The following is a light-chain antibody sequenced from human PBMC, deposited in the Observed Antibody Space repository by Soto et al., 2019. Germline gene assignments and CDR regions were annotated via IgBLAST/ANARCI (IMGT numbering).Light chain of an antibody. CDR2: KVS. CDR1: SSDVGGYNY. J-gene: IGLJ1*01. CDR3: TSPTPGSLYV. V-gene: IGLV2-14*01. Sequence: ALTQPASVSGSPGQSITISCTGTSSDVGGYNYVSWYQQYPGRVPKLLIYKVSNRPSGVSNRFSGSKSGNTASLTISGLQAEDEADYFCTSPTPGSLYVFXTGTKVTV.